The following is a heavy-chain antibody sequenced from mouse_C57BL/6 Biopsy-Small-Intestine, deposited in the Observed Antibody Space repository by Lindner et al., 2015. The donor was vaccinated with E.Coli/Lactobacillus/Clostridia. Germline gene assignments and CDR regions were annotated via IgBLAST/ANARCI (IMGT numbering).Heavy chain of an antibody. CDR2: IYPGDGDT. Sequence: VQLQESGPELVKPGASVKISCKASGYAFSSSWMNWVKQRPGKGLEWIGRIYPGDGDTNYNGKFKGKATLTADKSSSTAYMQLKSLTSEDSAVYYCARDGSSYWYFDVWGTGTTVTVSS. CDR3: ARDGSSYWYFDV. CDR1: GYAFSSSW. J-gene: IGHJ1*03. V-gene: IGHV1-82*01. D-gene: IGHD1-1*01.